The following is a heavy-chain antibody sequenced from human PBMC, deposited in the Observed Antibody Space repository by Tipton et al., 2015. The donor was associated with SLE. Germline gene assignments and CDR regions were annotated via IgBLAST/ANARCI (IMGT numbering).Heavy chain of an antibody. Sequence: SLRLSCAASGFTFSNYDMNWVRQAPGKGLEWVSYISSTSSTIYYADSVKGRFTISRDNAKNSLYLQMNSLRAEDTTVYYCARAFDYWGQGSLVTVSS. V-gene: IGHV3-48*01. CDR1: GFTFSNYD. CDR3: ARAFDY. J-gene: IGHJ4*02. CDR2: ISSTSSTI.